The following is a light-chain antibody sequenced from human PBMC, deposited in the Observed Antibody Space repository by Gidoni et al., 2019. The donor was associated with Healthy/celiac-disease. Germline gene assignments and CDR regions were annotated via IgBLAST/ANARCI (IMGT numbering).Light chain of an antibody. CDR1: ALPKKY. J-gene: IGLJ2*01. Sequence: SYELTQPPSVSVSLGQMARITCSGEALPKKYAYWYQQKPGQFPVRVIYKDSERPSGIPERFSGSSSGTIVTLTISGVQAEDEADYYCLSADSSGTNVVFGGGTKLTVL. V-gene: IGLV3-16*01. CDR2: KDS. CDR3: LSADSSGTNVV.